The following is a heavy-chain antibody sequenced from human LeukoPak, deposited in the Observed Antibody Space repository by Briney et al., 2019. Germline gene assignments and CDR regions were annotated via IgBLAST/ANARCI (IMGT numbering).Heavy chain of an antibody. V-gene: IGHV1-8*01. CDR2: MNPNSGNT. D-gene: IGHD2-2*01. Sequence: ASVKVSCKASGYTFTSYDINWVRQATGQGLEWMGWMNPNSGNTGYAQKFQGRVTMTRNTSISTAYMELSSLRSEDTAVYYCARASSNLNRFDPWGQGTLVTVSS. CDR1: GYTFTSYD. CDR3: ARASSNLNRFDP. J-gene: IGHJ5*02.